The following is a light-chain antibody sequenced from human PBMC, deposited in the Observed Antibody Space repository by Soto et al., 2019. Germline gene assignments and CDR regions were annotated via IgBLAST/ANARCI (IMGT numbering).Light chain of an antibody. CDR1: QTISRY. J-gene: IGKJ1*01. V-gene: IGKV1-39*01. CDR2: SAS. CDR3: QQSYSTPQT. Sequence: IQLTQSPSSLSPSVGDRVTITCRASQTISRYLNWYQQRPGKAPNLLIYSASSLQSGVPSRFSGSGSGTDFTLTISSLKPEDFETYYCQQSYSTPQTFGQGTKVDIK.